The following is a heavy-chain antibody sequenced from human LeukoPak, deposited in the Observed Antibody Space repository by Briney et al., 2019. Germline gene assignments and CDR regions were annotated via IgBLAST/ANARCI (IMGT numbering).Heavy chain of an antibody. CDR3: ASPFYGSGSGPTDYYGMDV. Sequence: ASVMVSCKASGYTFTSYGISWVRQAPGQGLEWMGWISAYNGNTNYAQKLQGRVTMTTDTSTSTAYMELRSLRSDDTAVYYCASPFYGSGSGPTDYYGMDVWGQGTTVTVSS. CDR1: GYTFTSYG. D-gene: IGHD3-10*01. CDR2: ISAYNGNT. V-gene: IGHV1-18*01. J-gene: IGHJ6*02.